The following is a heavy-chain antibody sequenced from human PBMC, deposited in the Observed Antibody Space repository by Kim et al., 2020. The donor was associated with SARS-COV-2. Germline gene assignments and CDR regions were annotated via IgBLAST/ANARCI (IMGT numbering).Heavy chain of an antibody. CDR1: GFTFSSYA. CDR2: IDRNGGRT. D-gene: IGHD3-3*01. V-gene: IGHV3-64*01. J-gene: IGHJ4*02. Sequence: GGSLRLSCAASGFTFSSYAMHWVRQAPGKGLEYVSAIDRNGGRTYYANSVKDRFTISRDSSRNTLYLQMGSLRAEDMAVYYCARALYSANYDFWSGYEYWGQGTLVTVSS. CDR3: ARALYSANYDFWSGYEY.